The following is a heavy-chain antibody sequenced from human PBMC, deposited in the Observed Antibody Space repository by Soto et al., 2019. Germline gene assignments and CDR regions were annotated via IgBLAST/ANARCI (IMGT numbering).Heavy chain of an antibody. CDR2: ISGSGGST. CDR1: GFTFSNYA. D-gene: IGHD6-13*01. J-gene: IGHJ4*02. CDR3: AKDQGSSWYEIDY. Sequence: EVQLLESGGGLVQPGGSLRLSCAASGFTFSNYAVTWVRQAPGKGLEWVSTISGSGGSTYYADSVKGRFTISRDNSKNTLYLKMNSLRAEDTAVYYCAKDQGSSWYEIDYWVQGTLVTVSS. V-gene: IGHV3-23*01.